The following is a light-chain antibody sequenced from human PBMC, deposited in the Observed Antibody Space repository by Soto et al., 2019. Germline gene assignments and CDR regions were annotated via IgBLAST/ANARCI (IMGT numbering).Light chain of an antibody. Sequence: DIQMTQSPSSLSASVGDRVTITCRVSQGITNYLAWYQQKPGKVPKLLISAAYTLQSGVPPRFSGSGSGTDFTLTISSLQPEDVATYYCQRYNSAPFTFGPGTRVDI. V-gene: IGKV1-27*01. CDR3: QRYNSAPFT. CDR2: AAY. J-gene: IGKJ3*01. CDR1: QGITNY.